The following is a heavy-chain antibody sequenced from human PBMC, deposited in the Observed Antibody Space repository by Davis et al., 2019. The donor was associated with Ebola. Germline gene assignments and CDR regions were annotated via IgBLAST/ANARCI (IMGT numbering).Heavy chain of an antibody. CDR3: ARDPLGGYGANYLDS. V-gene: IGHV3-23*01. CDR2: ITGSGGST. CDR1: GFTLRNYA. D-gene: IGHD4-23*01. J-gene: IGHJ4*02. Sequence: GESLKISCAASGFTLRNYAMSWVRLAPGKGLEWVSGITGSGGSTYYADSVKGRFTISRDNSKNTLHLQMNSLRAEDTAVYYCARDPLGGYGANYLDSWGQGTLATVSS.